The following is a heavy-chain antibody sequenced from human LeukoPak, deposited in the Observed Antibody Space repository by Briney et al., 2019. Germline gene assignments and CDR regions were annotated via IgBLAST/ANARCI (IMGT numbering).Heavy chain of an antibody. D-gene: IGHD3-10*01. CDR3: ATWPPLPTMVRGTGYMDV. CDR2: IYYSGST. CDR1: GGSISSGDYY. J-gene: IGHJ6*03. V-gene: IGHV4-30-4*08. Sequence: SQTLSLTCTVSGGSISSGDYYWSWIRQPPWKGLEWIGYIYYSGSTYYNPSLKSRVTISVDTSKNQFSLKLSSVTAADTAVYDCATWPPLPTMVRGTGYMDVWGKGTTVTVSS.